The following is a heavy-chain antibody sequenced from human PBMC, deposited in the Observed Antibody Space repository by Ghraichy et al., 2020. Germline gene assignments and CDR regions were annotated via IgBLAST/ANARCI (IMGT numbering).Heavy chain of an antibody. J-gene: IGHJ4*02. CDR3: ARRPAWNDFDY. CDR1: GGSFSGYY. V-gene: IGHV4-34*01. D-gene: IGHD1-1*01. Sequence: SETLSLTCAVYGGSFSGYYWSWIRQPPGKGLEWIGEINHSGSTNYNPSLKSRVTISVDTSKNQFSLKLSSVTAADTAVYYCARRPAWNDFDYWGQGTLVTVSS. CDR2: INHSGST.